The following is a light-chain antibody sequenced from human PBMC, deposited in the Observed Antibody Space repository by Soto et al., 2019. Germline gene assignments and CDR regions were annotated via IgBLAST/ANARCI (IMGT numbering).Light chain of an antibody. V-gene: IGLV2-8*01. Sequence: QSVLTQPPSASGSPGQSVTTSCTGTSSDVGGYIHVSWYQQHPGKAPKLIISEVSRRPSGVPERFSGSKSGNTASLTVSGLQAEDEAHYYCSSYAGSNNFVFGTGTKVTVL. CDR1: SSDVGGYIH. J-gene: IGLJ1*01. CDR3: SSYAGSNNFV. CDR2: EVS.